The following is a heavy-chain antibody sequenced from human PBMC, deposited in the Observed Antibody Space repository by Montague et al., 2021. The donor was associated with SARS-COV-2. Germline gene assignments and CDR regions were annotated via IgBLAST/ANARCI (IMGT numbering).Heavy chain of an antibody. D-gene: IGHD6-19*01. Sequence: SETLSLTCTVSGGSISSSSYYWGWIRQPPGKGLEWIGSIYYSGSTYYNPSLKSRVTISVDTSKNQFSLKLSSVTAADTAVYYCARQRRGGLVSTPRFFDYWGQGTTVTVSS. V-gene: IGHV4-39*01. CDR2: IYYSGST. J-gene: IGHJ4*03. CDR1: GGSISSSSYY. CDR3: ARQRRGGLVSTPRFFDY.